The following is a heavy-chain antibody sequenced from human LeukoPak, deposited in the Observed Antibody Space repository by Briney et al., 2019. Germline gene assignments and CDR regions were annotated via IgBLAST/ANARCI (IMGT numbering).Heavy chain of an antibody. CDR1: GFTFSNFA. Sequence: GWSLILSCTAAGFTFSNFAMTWVRQAPGKGLEWVSVLGRSGDAHYADSVEGRFTISRDISKSTLFLQMNSLRAEDTALYYCAKEGALIAGCAFDMWGRGTMVTVSS. D-gene: IGHD2-21*01. J-gene: IGHJ3*02. CDR3: AKEGALIAGCAFDM. CDR2: LGRSGDA. V-gene: IGHV3-23*01.